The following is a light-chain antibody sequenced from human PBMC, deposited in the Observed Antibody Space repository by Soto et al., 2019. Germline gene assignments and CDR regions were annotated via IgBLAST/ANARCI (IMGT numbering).Light chain of an antibody. CDR2: AAS. CDR1: QYINVY. CDR3: QQCYVSPYS. J-gene: IGKJ2*03. Sequence: DIQMTQSPSSVSASIGDRVTITCRASQYINVYLTWYQQKPGEAPKLLIYAASTLHSGVPSRFTGSGSETEFTLTISSLQPEDFATYYCQQCYVSPYSFGQGTKVDIK. V-gene: IGKV1-39*01.